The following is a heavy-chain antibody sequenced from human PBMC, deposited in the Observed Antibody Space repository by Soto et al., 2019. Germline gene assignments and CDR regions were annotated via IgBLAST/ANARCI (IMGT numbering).Heavy chain of an antibody. V-gene: IGHV4-59*12. J-gene: IGHJ4*01. Sequence: SDTLSLTCTVSGGSISSYYWSWIRQPPGKGLEWIGYIYYSGSTNYNPSLKSRVTISVDTSKNQFSLKLNSVTAADTAVYYCATEDSMNWTHDYWGHGILVTVSS. D-gene: IGHD1-1*01. CDR3: ATEDSMNWTHDY. CDR2: IYYSGST. CDR1: GGSISSYY.